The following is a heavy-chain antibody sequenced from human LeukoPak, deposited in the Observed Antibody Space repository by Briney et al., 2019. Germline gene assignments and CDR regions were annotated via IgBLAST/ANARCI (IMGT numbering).Heavy chain of an antibody. D-gene: IGHD3-3*01. CDR2: ISYDGSNK. Sequence: GGSLRFSCAASGFTFSSYAMHWVRQAPGKGLEGVAVISYDGSNKYYADSVKGRFTISRDNSKNTLYLQMNSLRAEDTAVYYCARDDDFWSGYFPYWGQGTLVTVSS. CDR1: GFTFSSYA. J-gene: IGHJ4*02. V-gene: IGHV3-30*04. CDR3: ARDDDFWSGYFPY.